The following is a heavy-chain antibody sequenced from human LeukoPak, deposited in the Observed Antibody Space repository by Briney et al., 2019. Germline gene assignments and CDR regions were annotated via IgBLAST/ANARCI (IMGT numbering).Heavy chain of an antibody. CDR3: TRTSGSPHYYYYYYMDV. CDR1: GYTFTSYD. CDR2: MNPNSGNT. J-gene: IGHJ6*03. V-gene: IGHV1-8*02. D-gene: IGHD1-26*01. Sequence: ASVKVSCKASGYTFTSYDINWVRQATGQGLEWMGWMNPNSGNTGYAQKFQGRVTMTRNTSISTAYMELSSLRSEDTAVYYCTRTSGSPHYYYYYYMDVWGKGTTVTVSS.